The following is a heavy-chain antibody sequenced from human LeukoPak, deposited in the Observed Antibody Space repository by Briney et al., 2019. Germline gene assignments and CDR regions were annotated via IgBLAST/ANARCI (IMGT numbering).Heavy chain of an antibody. CDR1: GGSISSGGYY. Sequence: SETLSLTCTVSGGSISSGGYYWSWIRQPPGKGLEWIGEIYHSGSTNYNPSLKSRVTISVDKSKNQFSLKLSSVTAADTAVYYCARARYFGWGMDVWGQGTTVTVTS. J-gene: IGHJ6*02. CDR2: IYHSGST. V-gene: IGHV4-30-2*01. CDR3: ARARYFGWGMDV. D-gene: IGHD3-9*01.